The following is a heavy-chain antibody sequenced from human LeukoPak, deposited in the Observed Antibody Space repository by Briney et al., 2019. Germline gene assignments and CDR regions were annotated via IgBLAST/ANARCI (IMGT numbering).Heavy chain of an antibody. J-gene: IGHJ3*01. CDR2: INPNSGSP. V-gene: IGHV1-2*02. CDR3: ARVRRGSQGLSNAYAFDV. Sequence: GASVKVSCKASGYTFTGYYLHWVRQAPGQGPEWMGWINPNSGSPNYAQNFQGRVTMTRDTSISAAYMELRSLRSDDTAVYYCARVRRGSQGLSNAYAFDVWGQGTMVIVSS. D-gene: IGHD6-19*01. CDR1: GYTFTGYY.